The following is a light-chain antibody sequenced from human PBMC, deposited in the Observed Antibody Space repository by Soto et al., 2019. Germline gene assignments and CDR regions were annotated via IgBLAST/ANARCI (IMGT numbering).Light chain of an antibody. V-gene: IGLV2-8*01. J-gene: IGLJ2*01. Sequence: QSALTQPPSASGSPGQSVTISCTGTSSDVGGYNYVSWYHQHPGNAPKLMIYEVSKRPSGVPDRFSGYKSGNTASLTVSGLQAEGEADYYCSSYAGSNHLVFGGGTKVTVL. CDR1: SSDVGGYNY. CDR2: EVS. CDR3: SSYAGSNHLV.